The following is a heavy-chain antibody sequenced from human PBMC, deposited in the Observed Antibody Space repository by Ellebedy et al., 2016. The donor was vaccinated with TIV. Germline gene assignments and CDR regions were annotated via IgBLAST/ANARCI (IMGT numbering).Heavy chain of an antibody. CDR3: ASLWGGMVRGVNWFDY. Sequence: GESLKISCAASGFTFSSYGMHWVRQAPGKGLEWVAVIWYDGSNKYYSDSVKGRFTISRDNSKNTLYLQMNSLRAEDTAVYYCASLWGGMVRGVNWFDYWGQGTLVTVSS. D-gene: IGHD3-10*01. V-gene: IGHV3-33*01. CDR2: IWYDGSNK. J-gene: IGHJ4*02. CDR1: GFTFSSYG.